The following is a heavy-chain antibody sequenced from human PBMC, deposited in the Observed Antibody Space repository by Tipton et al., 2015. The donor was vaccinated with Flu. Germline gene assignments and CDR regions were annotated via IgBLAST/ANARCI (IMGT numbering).Heavy chain of an antibody. V-gene: IGHV4-38-2*02. CDR1: GYSISGGFY. CDR3: ARGDGYNFDY. J-gene: IGHJ4*02. CDR2: IYHSGST. Sequence: TLSLTCTVSGYSISGGFYWGWIRQPPGKGLEWIGNIYHSGSTFYNPSLKSRVTISVDTSKNQFSLKLSSVTAADTAVYYCARGDGYNFDYWGQGTLVTVPS. D-gene: IGHD5-24*01.